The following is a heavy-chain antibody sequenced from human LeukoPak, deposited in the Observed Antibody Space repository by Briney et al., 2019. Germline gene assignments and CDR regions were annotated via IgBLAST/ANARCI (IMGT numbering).Heavy chain of an antibody. CDR2: INSRNTI. Sequence: GGSLRLPCIDSGFTFSTSELNWVRQAPGTGLEWLVFINSRNTIYYADSVRGRFTISRDNAKNSLYLQMNSLTVEDTAVYYCVSGVAMDVWGQGTTVTVSS. J-gene: IGHJ6*02. D-gene: IGHD3-10*01. CDR3: VSGVAMDV. CDR1: GFTFSTSE. V-gene: IGHV3-48*03.